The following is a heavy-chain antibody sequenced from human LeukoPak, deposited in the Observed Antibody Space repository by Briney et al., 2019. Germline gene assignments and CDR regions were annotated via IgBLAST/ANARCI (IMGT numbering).Heavy chain of an antibody. V-gene: IGHV4-61*02. CDR2: IYTSGTP. Sequence: SETLSLTCTVSGGSISSGTYYWTWIRQPAGKGLEWIGRIYTSGTPNYNPSLKSRVTISMDTSKNQFSLGLSSVTAADTAVYYCARELDYYDSSGYSTFDYWGQGTLVTVSS. J-gene: IGHJ4*02. D-gene: IGHD3-22*01. CDR3: ARELDYYDSSGYSTFDY. CDR1: GGSISSGTYY.